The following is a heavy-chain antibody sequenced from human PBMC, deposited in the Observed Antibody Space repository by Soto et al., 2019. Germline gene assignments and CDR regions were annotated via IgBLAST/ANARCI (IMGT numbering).Heavy chain of an antibody. CDR1: GGSISSYY. D-gene: IGHD3-22*01. J-gene: IGHJ4*02. CDR3: ARHVRHDSSGYYYFDY. CDR2: IYYSGST. Sequence: SETLSLTCTVSGGSISSYYWSWIRQPPGKGLEWIGYIYYSGSTNYNPSLKSRVTISVDTSKNQFSLKLSSVTAADTAVYYCARHVRHDSSGYYYFDYWGQGTLVTVSS. V-gene: IGHV4-59*08.